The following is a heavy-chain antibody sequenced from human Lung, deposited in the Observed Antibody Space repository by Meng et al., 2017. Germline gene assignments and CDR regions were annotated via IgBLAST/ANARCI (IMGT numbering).Heavy chain of an antibody. CDR1: GFTFNNYS. Sequence: EVQLVESGGGLAKPGGSLRLSCAASGFTFNNYSMNWVRQAPGKGLEWVSSISSSSSYIYYADSVKGRFTISRDNAKNSLYLQMNSLRAEDTAVYYRAGPTGLGHFDYWGQGTLVTVSS. CDR3: AGPTGLGHFDY. D-gene: IGHD6-19*01. J-gene: IGHJ4*02. CDR2: ISSSSSYI. V-gene: IGHV3-21*01.